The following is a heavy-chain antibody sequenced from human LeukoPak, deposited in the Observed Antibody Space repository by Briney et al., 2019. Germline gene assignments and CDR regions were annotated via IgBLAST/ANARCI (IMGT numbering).Heavy chain of an antibody. Sequence: GESLKISCKGSGYSFTSYWIGWVRQMPGKGLEWMGTIVPSDSDTNYSPSFQGHVTISTDKSISTAYLQWTSLKASDTAMYYCARTTSGWWFEYWGQGTLITVSS. D-gene: IGHD6-19*01. CDR1: GYSFTSYW. CDR3: ARTTSGWWFEY. V-gene: IGHV5-10-1*01. J-gene: IGHJ4*02. CDR2: IVPSDSDT.